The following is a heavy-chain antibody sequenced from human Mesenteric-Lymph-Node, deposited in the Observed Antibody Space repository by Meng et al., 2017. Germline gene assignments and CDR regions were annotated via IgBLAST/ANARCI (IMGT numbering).Heavy chain of an antibody. V-gene: IGHV1-2*06. D-gene: IGHD2-2*01. CDR1: GYTFTGYY. CDR3: ARADDTLVVPAAKLYYYGMDV. CDR2: ISPNSGAT. J-gene: IGHJ6*02. Sequence: ASVKVSCKTSGYTFTGYYMHWVRHAPGQGLEWMGRISPNSGATNYAQKFQGRVTMTRDTSISTAYMEVSSLRSDDTAVYYCARADDTLVVPAAKLYYYGMDVWGQGTTVTVSS.